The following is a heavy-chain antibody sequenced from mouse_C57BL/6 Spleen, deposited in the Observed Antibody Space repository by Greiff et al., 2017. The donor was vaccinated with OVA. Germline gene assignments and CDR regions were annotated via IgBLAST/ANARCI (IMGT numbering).Heavy chain of an antibody. V-gene: IGHV5-17*01. CDR3: ERKGYYYGSSYWFAY. CDR1: GFTFSDYG. Sequence: DVQLMASWGGLVKPGGSLKLSCAASGFTFSDYGMHWVRQAPEKGLAWVAYISSGSSTIYYADTVKGRFTISSDNAKNTLFLKRTSRRSEETAMYYCERKGYYYGSSYWFAYWGQGTLVTVSA. J-gene: IGHJ3*01. CDR2: ISSGSSTI. D-gene: IGHD1-1*01.